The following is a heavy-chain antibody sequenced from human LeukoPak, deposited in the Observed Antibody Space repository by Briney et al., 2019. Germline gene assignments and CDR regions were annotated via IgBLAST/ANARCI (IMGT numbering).Heavy chain of an antibody. D-gene: IGHD3-22*01. V-gene: IGHV4-34*01. CDR1: GGSFSGYY. J-gene: IGHJ4*02. Sequence: PSETLSLTCAVYGGSFSGYYWSWIRQPPGKGLEWIGEINHSGSTNYNPSLKSRVTISVDTSKNQFSLKLSSVTAADTAVYCCARGRGTYYYDSSGYSSAPFDYWGQGTLVTVSS. CDR3: ARGRGTYYYDSSGYSSAPFDY. CDR2: INHSGST.